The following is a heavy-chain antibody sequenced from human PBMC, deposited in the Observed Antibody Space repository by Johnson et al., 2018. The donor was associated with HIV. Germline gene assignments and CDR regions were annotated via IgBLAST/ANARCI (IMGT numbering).Heavy chain of an antibody. J-gene: IGHJ3*02. Sequence: EVQLMESGGGVVQPGSSLRLFCAVSGFTFTSYTMHWVRQAPGRGLEWVSGINWNGGSTGYADSVKGRFTISRDNAKNSLYLQMNSLRVEDTAFYYCTFVSGSYRSGAFDIWGRGTMVTVSS. CDR1: GFTFTSYT. CDR2: INWNGGST. D-gene: IGHD1-26*01. V-gene: IGHV3-20*04. CDR3: TFVSGSYRSGAFDI.